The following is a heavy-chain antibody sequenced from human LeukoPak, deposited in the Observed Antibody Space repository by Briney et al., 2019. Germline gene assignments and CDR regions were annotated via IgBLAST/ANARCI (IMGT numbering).Heavy chain of an antibody. CDR1: GYTFTSYD. J-gene: IGHJ4*02. D-gene: IGHD1-26*01. V-gene: IGHV1-8*03. CDR2: MNPNSGNT. CDR3: ARERVGSYLFDY. Sequence: ASVKVSCKASGYTFTSYDINWVRQAPGQGLEWMGWMNPNSGNTGYAQKFQGRVTITRNTSISTAYMELSSLRSEDTAVYYCARERVGSYLFDYWGQGTLVTVSS.